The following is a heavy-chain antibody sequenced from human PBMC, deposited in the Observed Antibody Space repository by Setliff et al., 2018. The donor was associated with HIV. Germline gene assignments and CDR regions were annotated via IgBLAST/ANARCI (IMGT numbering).Heavy chain of an antibody. CDR1: LGTFTGYY. CDR3: ARHYGDYVFDS. Sequence: SETLSLTCSLHLGTFTGYYWTWIRQPPGKGLEWIGGMDHSEGANYNPSLKGRVTISVDTSENQFSLKMYSVTAADTAVYYCARHYGDYVFDSWGQGTLVTVSS. D-gene: IGHD4-17*01. V-gene: IGHV4-34*01. J-gene: IGHJ4*02. CDR2: MDHSEGA.